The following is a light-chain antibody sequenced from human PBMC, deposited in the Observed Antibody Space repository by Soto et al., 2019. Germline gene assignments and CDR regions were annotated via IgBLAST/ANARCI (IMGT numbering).Light chain of an antibody. J-gene: IGLJ3*02. CDR3: SSYTSGSTWV. V-gene: IGLV2-14*01. Sequence: QSALTQPASVSGSPGQSITISCTGTSSDVGGYNYVSWYQQHPGKAPKLMIYEVSNRPSGVSNRFSGSKSGNTASQTISGLQAEDEADYYCSSYTSGSTWVFGGGTKVTVL. CDR1: SSDVGGYNY. CDR2: EVS.